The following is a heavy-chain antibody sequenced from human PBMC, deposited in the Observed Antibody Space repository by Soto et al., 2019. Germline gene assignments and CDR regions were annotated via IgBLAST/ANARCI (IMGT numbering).Heavy chain of an antibody. J-gene: IGHJ4*02. CDR1: GFTFSSYA. CDR2: ISGSGGST. D-gene: IGHD3-10*01. CDR3: AKAITMVRGVIITPSYFDY. V-gene: IGHV3-23*01. Sequence: TGGSLRLSCAASGFTFSSYAMSWVRQAPGKGLEWVSAISGSGGSTYYADSVKGRFTISRDNSKNTLYLQMNSLRAEDTAVYYCAKAITMVRGVIITPSYFDYWGQGTLVTVSS.